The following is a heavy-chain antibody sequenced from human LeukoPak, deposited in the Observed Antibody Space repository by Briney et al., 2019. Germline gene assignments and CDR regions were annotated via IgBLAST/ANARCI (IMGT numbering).Heavy chain of an antibody. Sequence: SETLSLACAVYGGSFSGYYWGWIRQPPGKGLEWIGEINHSGSTNYNPSLKSRVTISVDTSKNQFSLKLSSVTAADTALYYCARGYGDYSGFDYWGQGTLVTVSS. J-gene: IGHJ4*02. V-gene: IGHV4-34*01. CDR3: ARGYGDYSGFDY. CDR1: GGSFSGYY. D-gene: IGHD4-17*01. CDR2: INHSGST.